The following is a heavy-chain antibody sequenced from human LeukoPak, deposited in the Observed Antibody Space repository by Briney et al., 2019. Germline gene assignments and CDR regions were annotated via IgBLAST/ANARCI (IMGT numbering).Heavy chain of an antibody. V-gene: IGHV4-39*07. Sequence: PSETLSLTCTVSGGSISSGGYYWSWIRQPPGKGLEWIGEINHSGSTNYNPSLKSRVTISVDTSKNQFSLKLSSVTAADTAVYYCARGGAGIAQPPITNSRAKSSDFDYWGQGTLVTVSS. J-gene: IGHJ4*02. D-gene: IGHD3-10*01. CDR3: ARGGAGIAQPPITNSRAKSSDFDY. CDR1: GGSISSGGYY. CDR2: INHSGST.